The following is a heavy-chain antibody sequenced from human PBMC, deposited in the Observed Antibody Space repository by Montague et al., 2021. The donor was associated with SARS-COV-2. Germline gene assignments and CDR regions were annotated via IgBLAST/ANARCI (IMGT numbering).Heavy chain of an antibody. D-gene: IGHD3-9*01. CDR3: ARSRENYNILTGYPYYFDY. CDR2: IYYSGST. J-gene: IGHJ4*02. V-gene: IGHV4-59*01. CDR1: GGSISRYY. Sequence: SETLSLTCTVSGGSISRYYWNWIRQPPGKGLEWIANIYYSGSTNYSPSXXSRVTISVDTSKNQFSLKLSSVTAADTAVYYCARSRENYNILTGYPYYFDYWGQGTLVTVSS.